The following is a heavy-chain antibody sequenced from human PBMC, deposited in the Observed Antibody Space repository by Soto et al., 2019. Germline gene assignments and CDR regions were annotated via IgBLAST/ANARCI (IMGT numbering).Heavy chain of an antibody. CDR3: ARELDGIDV. CDR1: GFTFSSYG. J-gene: IGHJ6*02. Sequence: PGGSLRLSCAACGFTFSSYGMHWVRQAPGKGLEWVAVISYDGSNKYYAESVKGRFTISRDNSKNTLYLQMNSLRAEDTAVYYCARELDGIDVWGQGTTVTVSS. V-gene: IGHV3-30*03. CDR2: ISYDGSNK.